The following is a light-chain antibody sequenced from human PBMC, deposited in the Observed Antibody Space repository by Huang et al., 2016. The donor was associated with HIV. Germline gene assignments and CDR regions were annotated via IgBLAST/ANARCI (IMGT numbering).Light chain of an antibody. CDR1: QSVLSPSNNRNH. CDR3: QQYYSIPG. V-gene: IGKV4-1*01. CDR2: WAS. J-gene: IGKJ1*01. Sequence: DIVMTQSPDSLAVSLGERATITCVSSQSVLSPSNNRNHLAWYQQKPRQPPKLRIHWASTRESGVPDRFRGSGSATDFTLTIDNLQAEDVALYFCQQYYSIPGFGQGTYVEV.